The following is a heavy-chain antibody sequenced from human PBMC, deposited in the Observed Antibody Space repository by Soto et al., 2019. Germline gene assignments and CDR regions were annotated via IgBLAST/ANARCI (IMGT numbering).Heavy chain of an antibody. CDR2: INAGNGNT. J-gene: IGHJ6*02. V-gene: IGHV1-3*01. CDR1: EYTFTSYA. CDR3: ARAGYSSGGYCYGMDV. Sequence: QVQLVQSGAAVKKPGASVKVSCKASEYTFTSYAMHWVRQAPGQRHEWMGWINAGNGNTKYSQKFQGSVTITMDTSESTAYIELSSLRSEDTAVYFCARAGYSSGGYCYGMDVWGQGTTVTVSS. D-gene: IGHD6-19*01.